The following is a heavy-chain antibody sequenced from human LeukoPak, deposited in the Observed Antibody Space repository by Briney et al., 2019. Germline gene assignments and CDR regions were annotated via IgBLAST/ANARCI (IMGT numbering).Heavy chain of an antibody. CDR3: AREPYYYDSSGALRGYMDV. CDR2: INTNTGNP. J-gene: IGHJ6*03. D-gene: IGHD3-22*01. Sequence: ASVKVSCKASGYTFTAYAMIWVRQAPGQGLEWMGWINTNTGNPTYAQGLTGRFVFSLDTSVSTAYLQISSLKAEDTAVYYCAREPYYYDSSGALRGYMDVWGKGTTVTVSS. CDR1: GYTFTAYA. V-gene: IGHV7-4-1*02.